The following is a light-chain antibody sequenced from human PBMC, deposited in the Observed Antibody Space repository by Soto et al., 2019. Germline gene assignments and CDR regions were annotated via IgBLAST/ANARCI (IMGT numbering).Light chain of an antibody. CDR1: QSSGSNF. V-gene: IGKV3-20*01. CDR3: QQYGRSPWT. J-gene: IGKJ1*01. Sequence: EIALTQSPGTLSLSPGERATLSCKTSQSSGSNFLAWYQHKPGQAPRLLIYASSNRATGIPDRFSGSASGPDFTLTISRLEPEDFAVYYCQQYGRSPWTFGQGTRVDIK. CDR2: ASS.